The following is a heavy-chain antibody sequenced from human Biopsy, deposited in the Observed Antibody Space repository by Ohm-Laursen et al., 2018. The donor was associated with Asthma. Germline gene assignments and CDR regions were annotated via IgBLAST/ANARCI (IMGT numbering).Heavy chain of an antibody. CDR1: GFTFRSYW. Sequence: SLRLSCTASGFTFRSYWMSWVRQAPGKGLEWVANIKEDGSEKYYVDSVKGRFTISRDNAKNSLYLQMNSLRDEDTAVYYCARDYGGNSGYYYGMDVWGQGTTVTVSS. D-gene: IGHD4-23*01. CDR3: ARDYGGNSGYYYGMDV. V-gene: IGHV3-7*01. J-gene: IGHJ6*02. CDR2: IKEDGSEK.